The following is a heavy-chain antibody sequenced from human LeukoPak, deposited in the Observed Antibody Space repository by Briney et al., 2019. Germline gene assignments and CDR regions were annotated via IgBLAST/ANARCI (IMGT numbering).Heavy chain of an antibody. V-gene: IGHV3-9*01. Sequence: PGGSLRLSCAASGFTFDDYAMHWVRQAPGKGLEWVSGISWNSGSIGYADSVKGRFTISRDNAKNSLYLQMNSLRAEDTALYYCARIFGYCSGGSCYSLRFDYWGQRTLVTVSS. CDR1: GFTFDDYA. CDR3: ARIFGYCSGGSCYSLRFDY. J-gene: IGHJ4*02. CDR2: ISWNSGSI. D-gene: IGHD2-15*01.